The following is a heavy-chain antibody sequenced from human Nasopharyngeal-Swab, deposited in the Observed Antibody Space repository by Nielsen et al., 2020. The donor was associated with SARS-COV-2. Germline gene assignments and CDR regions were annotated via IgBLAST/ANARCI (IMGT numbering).Heavy chain of an antibody. J-gene: IGHJ4*02. CDR3: ARDSLDSSGYYFLGY. CDR2: IWYDGSNK. Sequence: GESLKISCAAPGFTFSSYGMHWVRQAPGKGLEWVAVIWYDGSNKYYADSVKGRFTISRDNSKNTLYLQMNSLRAEDTAVYYCARDSLDSSGYYFLGYWGQGTLVTVSS. V-gene: IGHV3-33*01. CDR1: GFTFSSYG. D-gene: IGHD3-22*01.